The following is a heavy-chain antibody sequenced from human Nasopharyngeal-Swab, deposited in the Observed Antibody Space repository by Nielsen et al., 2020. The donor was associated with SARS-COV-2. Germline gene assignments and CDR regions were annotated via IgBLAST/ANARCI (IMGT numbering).Heavy chain of an antibody. J-gene: IGHJ6*02. V-gene: IGHV3-30*18. D-gene: IGHD2-21*02. CDR3: AKDGPGDHQVHYYYYGMDV. CDR2: ISYDGSNK. CDR1: GFTFSSYA. Sequence: GGSLRLSCAASGFTFSSYAMSWVRPAPGKGLEWVAVISYDGSNKYYADSVKGRFTISRDNSKNTLYLQMNSLRAEDTAVYYCAKDGPGDHQVHYYYYGMDVWGQGTTVTVSS.